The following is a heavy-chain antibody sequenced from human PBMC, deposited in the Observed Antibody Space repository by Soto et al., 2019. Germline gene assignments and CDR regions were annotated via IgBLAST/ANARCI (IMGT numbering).Heavy chain of an antibody. CDR3: AKPSTASYYYYYMDV. D-gene: IGHD2-21*02. V-gene: IGHV1-8*01. CDR2: MNPNSGYT. Sequence: ASVKVSCKASGYTFTSYDINWVRQATGQGLEWMGWMNPNSGYTGYAQKFQGRVTMTRNTSISTAYMELSSLRSEDTAVYYCAKPSTASYYYYYMDVWGKGTTVTVSS. J-gene: IGHJ6*03. CDR1: GYTFTSYD.